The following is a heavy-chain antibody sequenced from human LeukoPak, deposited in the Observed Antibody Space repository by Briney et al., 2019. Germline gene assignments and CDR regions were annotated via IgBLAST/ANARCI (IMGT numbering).Heavy chain of an antibody. J-gene: IGHJ3*02. D-gene: IGHD4-17*01. CDR2: IYYSGST. CDR1: GGSISSGDYY. V-gene: IGHV4-30-4*08. CDR3: ARETGDYGAFDI. Sequence: SQTLSLTCTVSGGSISSGDYYWSWIRQPPGKGLGWIGYIYYSGSTYYNPSLKSRVTISVDTSKNQFSLKLSSVTAADTAVYYCARETGDYGAFDIWGQGTMVTVSS.